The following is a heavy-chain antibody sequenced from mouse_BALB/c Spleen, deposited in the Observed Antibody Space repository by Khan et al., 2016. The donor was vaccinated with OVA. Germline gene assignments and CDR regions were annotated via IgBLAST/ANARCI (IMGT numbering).Heavy chain of an antibody. Sequence: VQLQQSGAELVKSGATVKLSCTASGLNIKDTYMHWLKQWPEQGLEWIGRIDPPNGNTKYDPKFQGKATITADTSSNTAYLQLSSLTSEDSAVYYCTRSGYGSFAYWGQGTLVTVSA. CDR2: IDPPNGNT. J-gene: IGHJ3*01. V-gene: IGHV14-3*02. CDR1: GLNIKDTY. D-gene: IGHD2-2*01. CDR3: TRSGYGSFAY.